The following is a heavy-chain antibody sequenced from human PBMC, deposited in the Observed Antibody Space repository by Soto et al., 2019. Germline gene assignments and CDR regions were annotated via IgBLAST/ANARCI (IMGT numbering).Heavy chain of an antibody. CDR3: ARSPNTDGKNYYYYYMDV. D-gene: IGHD2-2*02. CDR2: IIPILGIA. V-gene: IGHV1-69*02. CDR1: GGTFSSYT. Sequence: SVKVSCKASGGTFSSYTISWVRQAPGQGLEWMGRIIPILGIANYAQKFQGRVTITADKSTSTAYMELSSLRSEDTAVYYCARSPNTDGKNYYYYYMDVWGYGTTVTVSS. J-gene: IGHJ6*03.